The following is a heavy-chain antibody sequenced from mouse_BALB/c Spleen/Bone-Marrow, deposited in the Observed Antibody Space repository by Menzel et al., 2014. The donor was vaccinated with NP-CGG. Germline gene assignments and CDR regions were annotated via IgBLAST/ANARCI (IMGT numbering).Heavy chain of an antibody. CDR2: ISSGGGNT. V-gene: IGHV5-9*03. J-gene: IGHJ4*01. CDR3: ARPAYYYGSNYAMDY. D-gene: IGHD1-1*01. Sequence: EVKLEESGGGLVKPGGSLKLSCAASGFTFSSYTMSWVRQTPEKRLEWVATISSGGGNTYYPDSVKGRFTISRDNAKNNLYLQMSSLRSEDTALYYCARPAYYYGSNYAMDYWGQGTSVTVSS. CDR1: GFTFSSYT.